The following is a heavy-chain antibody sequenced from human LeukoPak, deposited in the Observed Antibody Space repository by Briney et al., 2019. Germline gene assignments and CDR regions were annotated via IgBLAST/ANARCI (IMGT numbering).Heavy chain of an antibody. CDR1: GGSFSGYY. D-gene: IGHD3-22*01. V-gene: IGHV4-34*01. Sequence: PSETLSLTCAVYGGSFSGYYWSWIRQPPGKGLEWIGEINHSGSTNYNPSLKSRVTISVDTSKNQFSLKLSSVTAADTAVYYCARGIADYYDSSGYYYFAFDIWGQGTMVTASS. J-gene: IGHJ3*02. CDR2: INHSGST. CDR3: ARGIADYYDSSGYYYFAFDI.